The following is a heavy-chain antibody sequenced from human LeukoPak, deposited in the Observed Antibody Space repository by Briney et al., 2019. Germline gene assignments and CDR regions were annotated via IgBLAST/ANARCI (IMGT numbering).Heavy chain of an antibody. D-gene: IGHD5/OR15-5a*01. CDR3: ARHLRFRGPHWFDP. J-gene: IGHJ5*02. V-gene: IGHV4-34*01. Sequence: SETLSLTCAVYGGSFSGYYWSWIRQPPGKGLEWIGEINHSGSTNYNPSLKSRVTISVDTSKNQCSLKLGYVTAADTAVYYCARHLRFRGPHWFDPWGQGTLVTDSS. CDR1: GGSFSGYY. CDR2: INHSGST.